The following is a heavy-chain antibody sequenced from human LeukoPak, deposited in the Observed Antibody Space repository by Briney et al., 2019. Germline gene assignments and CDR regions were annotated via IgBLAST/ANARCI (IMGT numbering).Heavy chain of an antibody. D-gene: IGHD5-24*01. V-gene: IGHV3-23*01. J-gene: IGHJ4*02. CDR1: GFTFSSYG. Sequence: GGSLRLSCAASGFTFSSYGMSWVRQAPGKGLEWVSAISGSGGSTYYADSVKGRFTISRDNSKNTLYLQMNSLKTEDTAVYYCTTDGYNSIYCEDYWGQGTLVTVSS. CDR2: ISGSGGST. CDR3: TTDGYNSIYCEDY.